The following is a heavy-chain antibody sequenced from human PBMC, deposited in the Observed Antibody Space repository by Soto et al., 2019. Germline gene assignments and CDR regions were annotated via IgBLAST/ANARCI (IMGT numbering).Heavy chain of an antibody. D-gene: IGHD3-22*01. CDR1: GGSISSGGYY. J-gene: IGHJ6*02. V-gene: IGHV4-31*03. CDR3: ARDRFTVTGGYYYYGMDV. CDR2: IYYSGST. Sequence: PSETLSLTCTVSGGSISSGGYYWSWIRQHLGKDLEWIGYIYYSGSTYYNPSLKSRVTISVDTSKNQFSLKLSSVTAADTAVYYCARDRFTVTGGYYYYGMDVWGQGTKVTVSS.